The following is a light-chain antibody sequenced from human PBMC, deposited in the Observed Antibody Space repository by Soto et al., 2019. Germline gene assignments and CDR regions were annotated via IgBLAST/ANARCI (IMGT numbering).Light chain of an antibody. CDR2: EVS. CDR3: SSYTTSGTPV. J-gene: IGLJ3*02. V-gene: IGLV2-14*01. Sequence: QSALTQPASVSGSPGQSITISCTGTSSDVGGYNYLSWYQQHPGKAPRVMIYEVSNRPSGVSNRFSGSKSGNTDSLTISGLQAEDEADYCCSSYTTSGTPVFGGGTKLTVL. CDR1: SSDVGGYNY.